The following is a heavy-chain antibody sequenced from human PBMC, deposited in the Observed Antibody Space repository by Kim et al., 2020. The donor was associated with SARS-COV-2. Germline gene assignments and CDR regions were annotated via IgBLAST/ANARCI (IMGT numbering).Heavy chain of an antibody. J-gene: IGHJ4*02. D-gene: IGHD5-12*01. CDR2: MNPNSGNT. CDR3: ARGRVTYSGYDFDY. Sequence: ASVKVSCKASGYTFTSYDINWVRQATGQGLEWMGWMNPNSGNTGYAQKFQGRVTMTRNTSISTAYMELSSLRSEDTAVYYCARGRVTYSGYDFDYWGQGTLVTVSS. CDR1: GYTFTSYD. V-gene: IGHV1-8*01.